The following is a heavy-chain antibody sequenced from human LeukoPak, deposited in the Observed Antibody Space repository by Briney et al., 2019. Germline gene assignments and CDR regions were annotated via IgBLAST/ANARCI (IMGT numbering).Heavy chain of an antibody. CDR3: ARSFGELSFWGLGTCLDY. CDR1: GFTFSSYS. Sequence: PGGSLRLSCAASGFTFSSYSMNWVRRAPGKGLEWVSYISSSSSTIYYADSVKGRFTISRDNAKNSLYLQMNSLRAEDTAVYYCARSFGELSFWGLGTCLDYWGQGTLVTVSS. J-gene: IGHJ4*02. V-gene: IGHV3-48*01. CDR2: ISSSSSTI. D-gene: IGHD3-10*01.